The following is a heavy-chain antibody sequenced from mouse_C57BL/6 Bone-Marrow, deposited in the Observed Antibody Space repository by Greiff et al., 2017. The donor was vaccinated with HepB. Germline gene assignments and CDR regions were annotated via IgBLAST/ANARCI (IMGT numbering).Heavy chain of an antibody. CDR3: VRQGQLRPFAY. CDR1: GFSFNTYA. V-gene: IGHV10-1*01. J-gene: IGHJ3*01. D-gene: IGHD3-2*02. Sequence: DAGGGLVQPKGSLKLSCAASGFSFNTYAMNWVRQAPGKGLEWVARIRSKSNNYATYYADSVKDRFTISRDDSESMLYLQMNNLKTEDTAMYYCVRQGQLRPFAYWGQGTLVTVSA. CDR2: IRSKSNNYAT.